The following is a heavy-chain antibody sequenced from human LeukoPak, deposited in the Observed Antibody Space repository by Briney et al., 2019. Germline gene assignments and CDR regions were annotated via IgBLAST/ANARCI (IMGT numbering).Heavy chain of an antibody. CDR1: GFTFSSYA. Sequence: GGSLRLSCAASGFTFSSYAMHWVRQAPGKGLEWVAVISYDGSNKYYADSVKGRFTISRDNAKNSLYLQMNSLRVEDTAVYYCAREWASGGDYWGQGTLVTVSS. J-gene: IGHJ4*02. CDR2: ISYDGSNK. CDR3: AREWASGGDY. V-gene: IGHV3-30-3*01. D-gene: IGHD1-26*01.